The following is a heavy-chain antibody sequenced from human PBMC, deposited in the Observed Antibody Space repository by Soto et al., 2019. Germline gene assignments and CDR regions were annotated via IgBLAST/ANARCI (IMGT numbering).Heavy chain of an antibody. CDR1: GGTFSSYA. V-gene: IGHV1-69*01. J-gene: IGHJ6*02. CDR2: IIPIFGTA. D-gene: IGHD2-2*01. CDR3: ARDIVVVPAANNDYYYYGMDV. Sequence: QVQLVQSGAEVKKPGSSVKVSCKASGGTFSSYAISWVRQAPGQGLEWMGGIIPIFGTANYAQKFQGRVTITADESTSTAYMELSSVRSEDTAVYYCARDIVVVPAANNDYYYYGMDVWGQGTTVTVSS.